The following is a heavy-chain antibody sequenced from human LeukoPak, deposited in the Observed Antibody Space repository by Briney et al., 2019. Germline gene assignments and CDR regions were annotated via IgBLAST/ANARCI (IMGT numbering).Heavy chain of an antibody. V-gene: IGHV3-30*02. J-gene: IGHJ4*02. CDR2: IQHDGSNK. D-gene: IGHD3-10*01. CDR3: AKDLAQFGELSS. CDR1: GFTFSSFG. Sequence: GGSLRLSCAASGFTFSSFGMHWVRQAPGKGLEWVAFIQHDGSNKYYADSVKGRFTISRDNSKNTLYVQMNSLRAEDTAVYYCAKDLAQFGELSSWGQGTLVTVSS.